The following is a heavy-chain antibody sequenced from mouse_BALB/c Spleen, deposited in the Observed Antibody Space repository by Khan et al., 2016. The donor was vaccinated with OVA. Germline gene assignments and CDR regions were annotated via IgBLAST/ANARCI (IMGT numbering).Heavy chain of an antibody. D-gene: IGHD1-2*01. CDR3: TYSLLLNDMDD. Sequence: EVQLQESGAELVRPGASVRLSCTASGFNIKDTLIHWVKQRPEQGLDWIGRIDPANGKTNYDPKFQGKATITADTSSNTAYLHLSSLTSEDTVVYCCTYSLLLNDMDDGGQGTSVTVSS. V-gene: IGHV14-3*02. CDR1: GFNIKDTL. CDR2: IDPANGKT. J-gene: IGHJ4*01.